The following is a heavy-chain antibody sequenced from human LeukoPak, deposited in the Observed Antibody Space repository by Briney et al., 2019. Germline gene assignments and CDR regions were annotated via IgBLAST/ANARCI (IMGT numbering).Heavy chain of an antibody. CDR1: GYTFTDYY. CDR2: IKPKSGGT. V-gene: IGHV1-2*05. CDR3: VNGGVYYEDISGDY. Sequence: ASVKVSCKASGYTFTDYYMHWVRQAPGQGLEWLGRIKPKSGGTTYAQKFQGRVTMTRDTSITTAYMELSSLRSDDTDVYYCVNGGVYYEDISGDYWGQGTLVTVSS. J-gene: IGHJ4*02. D-gene: IGHD3-22*01.